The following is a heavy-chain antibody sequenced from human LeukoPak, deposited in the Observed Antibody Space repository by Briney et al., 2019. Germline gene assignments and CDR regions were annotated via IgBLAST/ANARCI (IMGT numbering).Heavy chain of an antibody. Sequence: PRASVKVSCKASGCTFSSYTISWVRQAPGQGLEWMGRIIPILGIANYAQKFQGRVTITADKSTSTAYMELSSLRAEDTAVYYCARDVSSSWENWGQGTLVTVSS. CDR1: GCTFSSYT. V-gene: IGHV1-69*04. CDR3: ARDVSSSWEN. CDR2: IIPILGIA. J-gene: IGHJ4*02. D-gene: IGHD6-13*01.